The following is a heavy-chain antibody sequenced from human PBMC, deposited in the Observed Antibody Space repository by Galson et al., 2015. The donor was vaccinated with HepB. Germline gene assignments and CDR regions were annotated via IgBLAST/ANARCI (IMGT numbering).Heavy chain of an antibody. CDR2: IKSKTDGGTT. J-gene: IGHJ4*02. V-gene: IGHV3-15*01. Sequence: SLRLSCAASGFTFSNAWMSWVRQAPGKGLEWVGRIKSKTDGGTTDYAAPVRGRFTISRDDSKNTLYLQMNSLKTEDTAVYYCTTDFWVNYYDSSGYYPTFDYWGQGTLVTVSS. CDR3: TTDFWVNYYDSSGYYPTFDY. CDR1: GFTFSNAW. D-gene: IGHD3-22*01.